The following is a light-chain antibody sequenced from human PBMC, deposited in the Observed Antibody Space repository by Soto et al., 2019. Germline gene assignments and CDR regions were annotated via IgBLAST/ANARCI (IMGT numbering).Light chain of an antibody. V-gene: IGKV3-15*01. Sequence: GLTQSPVTLSVSPGERVTLSCRASQRLSINLAWYHQRPGQAPRLLIYGASIRATDIPARFIGSGSGTEFTLTISSLQSEDFAVYYCQQYINWPRTFGQGTKV. CDR1: QRLSIN. J-gene: IGKJ1*01. CDR3: QQYINWPRT. CDR2: GAS.